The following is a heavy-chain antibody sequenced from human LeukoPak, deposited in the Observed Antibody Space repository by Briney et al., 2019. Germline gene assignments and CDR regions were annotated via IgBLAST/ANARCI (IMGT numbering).Heavy chain of an antibody. J-gene: IGHJ4*02. V-gene: IGHV3-53*01. CDR3: ARDTGSMAARFFDN. Sequence: GGSLRLSCAASGFTFSGSAMHWVRQASGKGLEWVSVIYSGGSTYYADSVKGRFTISRDNSKNTLYLQMNSLRAEDTAVYYCARDTGSMAARFFDNWGQGTLVTVSS. CDR2: IYSGGST. D-gene: IGHD2-8*02. CDR1: GFTFSGSA.